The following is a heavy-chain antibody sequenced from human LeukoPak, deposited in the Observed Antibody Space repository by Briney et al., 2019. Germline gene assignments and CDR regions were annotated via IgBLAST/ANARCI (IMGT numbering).Heavy chain of an antibody. V-gene: IGHV4-59*08. CDR1: GGSISSYY. J-gene: IGHJ4*02. CDR3: ARRSYYYDSSGYYQQFFDY. D-gene: IGHD3-22*01. Sequence: PSETLSLTCTVSGGSISSYYWSWIRQPPGKGLEWIGYIYYSGSTNYNPSLKSRVTISVDTSKNQFSLKLSSVTAADTAVYYCARRSYYYDSSGYYQQFFDYWGQGTLVTVSS. CDR2: IYYSGST.